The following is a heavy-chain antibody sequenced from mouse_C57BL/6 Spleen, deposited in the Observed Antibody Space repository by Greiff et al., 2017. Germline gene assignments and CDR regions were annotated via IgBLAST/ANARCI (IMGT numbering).Heavy chain of an antibody. CDR2: IYPGSGST. CDR1: GYTFTSYW. Sequence: VQLQQPGAELVKPGASVKMSCKASGYTFTSYWITWVKQRPGQGLEWIGDIYPGSGSTNYNEKFKSKATLTVDTSSSTAYMQLSSLTSEDSAVYYCARGGLSYYSNYPWFAYWGQGTLVTVSA. J-gene: IGHJ3*01. CDR3: ARGGLSYYSNYPWFAY. V-gene: IGHV1-55*01. D-gene: IGHD2-5*01.